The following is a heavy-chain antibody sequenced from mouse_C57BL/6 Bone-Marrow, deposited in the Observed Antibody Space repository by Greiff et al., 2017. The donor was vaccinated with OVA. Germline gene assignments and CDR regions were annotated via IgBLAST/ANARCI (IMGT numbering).Heavy chain of an antibody. J-gene: IGHJ3*01. CDR1: GYTFTSYW. V-gene: IGHV1-52*01. D-gene: IGHD2-1*01. CDR2: IDPSDSET. Sequence: VQLQQPGAELVRPGSSVKLSCKASGYTFTSYWMHWVKQRPIQGLEWIGNIDPSDSETHYNQKFKDKATLTVDKSSSTAYMQLSSLTSEDSAVYYCASYYGNYEGFAYWGQGTLVTVSA. CDR3: ASYYGNYEGFAY.